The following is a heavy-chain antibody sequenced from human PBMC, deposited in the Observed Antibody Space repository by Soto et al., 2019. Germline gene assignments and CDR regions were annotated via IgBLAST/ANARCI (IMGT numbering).Heavy chain of an antibody. CDR3: ARWDGYGDY. V-gene: IGHV3-23*01. CDR2: ISGGGDKI. J-gene: IGHJ4*02. CDR1: GFTFSSYT. Sequence: EVQLLQSGGGLVQPGGSLRLSCAASGFTFSSYTINWVRQAPGKGLEWVSGISGGGDKIWQPDSVTGRFTISRDNSKNTVYLQTNSLRADDTAVYYCARWDGYGDYWGQGTLVTVSS. D-gene: IGHD5-12*01.